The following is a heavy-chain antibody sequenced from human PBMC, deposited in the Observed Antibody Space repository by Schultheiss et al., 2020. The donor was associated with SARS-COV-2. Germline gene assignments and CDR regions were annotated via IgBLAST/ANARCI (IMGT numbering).Heavy chain of an antibody. CDR1: GGSISSGGYS. V-gene: IGHV4-30-2*05. CDR2: IYYSGST. J-gene: IGHJ5*02. CDR3: ARVVVVAHAPWFDP. Sequence: SQTLSLTCAVSGGSISSGGYSWSWIRQPPGKGLEWIGYIYYSGSTNYNPSLKSRVTISVDTSKNQFSLKLSSVTAADTAVYYCARVVVVAHAPWFDPWGQGTLVTVSS. D-gene: IGHD2-15*01.